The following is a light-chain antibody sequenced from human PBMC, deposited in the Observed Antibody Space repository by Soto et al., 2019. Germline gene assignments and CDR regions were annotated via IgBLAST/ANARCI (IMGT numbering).Light chain of an antibody. V-gene: IGLV2-14*03. CDR2: NVY. CDR3: SSYTISRTYV. Sequence: SALSRPGTVSGYTGESITLSRTGTNSDVGSFIYVSWPQQHPGKARKFMIYNVYDRPSGSSNRFSGSKSGNTASLTISGLLGEGEAHYYCSSYTISRTYVSGTRTK. J-gene: IGLJ1*01. CDR1: NSDVGSFIY.